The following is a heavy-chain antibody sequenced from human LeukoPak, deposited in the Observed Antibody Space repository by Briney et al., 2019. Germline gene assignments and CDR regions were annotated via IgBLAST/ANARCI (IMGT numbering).Heavy chain of an antibody. J-gene: IGHJ4*02. V-gene: IGHV3-30*02. CDR1: EFTFSSFG. CDR2: IQSDATYK. CDR3: ANYYYDTSGSYVRYFDY. D-gene: IGHD3-22*01. Sequence: PGGSLRLSCAASEFTFSSFGIHWVRQVPGKGLEWVAFIQSDATYKYYVDSVRGRFSISRDNSKNTVYLQMNSLRAEDTAVYYCANYYYDTSGSYVRYFDYWGQGTLVTVSS.